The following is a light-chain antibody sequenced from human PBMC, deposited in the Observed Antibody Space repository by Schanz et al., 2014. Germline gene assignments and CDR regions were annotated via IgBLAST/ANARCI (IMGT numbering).Light chain of an antibody. V-gene: IGLV2-8*01. Sequence: QSALTQPPSASGSPGQSITISCTGTSSDVGGYKYVSWYQQHPGKAPKLMIYEVSKRPSGVSNRFSGSKSGNTASLTISGLQAEDEADYYCCSYAGNYTRVFGGGTKLTVL. CDR1: SSDVGGYKY. J-gene: IGLJ2*01. CDR3: CSYAGNYTRV. CDR2: EVS.